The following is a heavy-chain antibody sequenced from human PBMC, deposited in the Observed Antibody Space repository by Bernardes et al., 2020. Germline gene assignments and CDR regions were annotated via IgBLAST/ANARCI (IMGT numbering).Heavy chain of an antibody. CDR1: GGSIGSGGYY. V-gene: IGHV4-31*03. Sequence: SETLSLTCTVSGGSIGSGGYYWSWIRQHPGKGLEWIGNSYYSGNTYYNPSLKSRVTISVDTSKNQFSLKLSSVTAADTAVYYCARDLGRVCSGGSCYYYGLDVWGQGTTVTVSS. J-gene: IGHJ6*02. CDR3: ARDLGRVCSGGSCYYYGLDV. CDR2: SYYSGNT. D-gene: IGHD2-15*01.